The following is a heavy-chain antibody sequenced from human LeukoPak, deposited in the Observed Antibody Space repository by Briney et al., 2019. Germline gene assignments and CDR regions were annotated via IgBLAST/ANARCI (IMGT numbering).Heavy chain of an antibody. J-gene: IGHJ6*04. D-gene: IGHD2-2*01. CDR1: GGSISSSNW. V-gene: IGHV4-4*02. Sequence: SETLSLTCAVSGGSISSSNWWSWVRQPPGKGLEWIGEIYHSGSTNYNPSLKSRVTISVDKSKNQFSLKLSSVTAADTAVSYCARGDIVVVPAANNGGDYYYGMDVWGKGTTVTVSS. CDR3: ARGDIVVVPAANNGGDYYYGMDV. CDR2: IYHSGST.